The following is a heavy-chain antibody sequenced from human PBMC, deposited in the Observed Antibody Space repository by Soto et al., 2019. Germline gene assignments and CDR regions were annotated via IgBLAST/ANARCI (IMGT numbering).Heavy chain of an antibody. J-gene: IGHJ3*02. CDR1: TFTVSAYY. Sequence: QVQLLESGGGLVKPGGSLRLSCAASTFTVSAYYMGWIRQPPGTGLEWISYISSDSIYTNHADSVKGRFTISRDNAKNSLYLQMNTLRAEDTAVYFCATGQQVRMADIWGQGTMVTVSS. CDR2: ISSDSIYT. V-gene: IGHV3-11*03. D-gene: IGHD6-13*01. CDR3: ATGQQVRMADI.